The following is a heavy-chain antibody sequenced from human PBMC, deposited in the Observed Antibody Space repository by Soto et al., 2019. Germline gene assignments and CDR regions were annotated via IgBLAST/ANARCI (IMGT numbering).Heavy chain of an antibody. V-gene: IGHV4-59*01. CDR2: IYYSGST. CDR1: GASISGYS. D-gene: IGHD3-16*01. Sequence: SETLSLTATVSGASISGYSGTWFRQTPGKGLEWIGYIYYSGSTNYNPSLKSRVTISVDTSKNQFSLKLSSVTAADTAVYYCARLYGNHGAFDIWGQGTMVTVSS. CDR3: ARLYGNHGAFDI. J-gene: IGHJ3*02.